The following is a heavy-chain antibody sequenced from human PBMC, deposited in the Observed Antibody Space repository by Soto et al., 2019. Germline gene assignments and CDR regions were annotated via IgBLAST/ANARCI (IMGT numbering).Heavy chain of an antibody. V-gene: IGHV1-58*01. CDR2: IVVGSGNT. CDR1: GFTFTSSA. CDR3: AADPRYYDFWSGYPAGPDY. Sequence: SLKVSCKASGFTFTSSAVQWVRQAREQRLEWIGWIVVGSGNTNYAQKFQERVTITRDMSTSTAYMELSSLRSEDTAVYYCAADPRYYDFWSGYPAGPDYWGQGTLVTVSS. D-gene: IGHD3-3*01. J-gene: IGHJ4*02.